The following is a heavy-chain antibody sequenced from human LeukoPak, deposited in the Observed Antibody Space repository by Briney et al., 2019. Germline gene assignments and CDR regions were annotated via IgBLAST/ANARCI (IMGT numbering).Heavy chain of an antibody. D-gene: IGHD2-15*01. CDR2: IYPGDSDP. V-gene: IGHV5-51*01. CDR1: GYSFTSYW. J-gene: IGHJ4*02. CDR3: ARQIRYCSGGSCYSVGGIDY. Sequence: GESLKISCKGSGYSFTSYWIGWVRQMPGKGPEWMGIIYPGDSDPRYSPSFQGQVTISADKSISTAYLQWSSLKASDTAMYYCARQIRYCSGGSCYSVGGIDYWGQGTLVTVSS.